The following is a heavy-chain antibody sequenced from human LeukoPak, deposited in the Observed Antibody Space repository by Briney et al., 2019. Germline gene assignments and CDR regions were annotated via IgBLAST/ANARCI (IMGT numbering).Heavy chain of an antibody. D-gene: IGHD6-19*01. Sequence: SETLSLTCTVSGASISSYFWSWIRQPPGKGLEWIGYLYYSGNTDYNPSLKSRVTISLDTSKNQFSLKLSSVTAADTAVYYCARHVGSGWWPLDYWGQGTLVTVSS. CDR3: ARHVGSGWWPLDY. V-gene: IGHV4-59*08. CDR2: LYYSGNT. J-gene: IGHJ4*02. CDR1: GASISSYF.